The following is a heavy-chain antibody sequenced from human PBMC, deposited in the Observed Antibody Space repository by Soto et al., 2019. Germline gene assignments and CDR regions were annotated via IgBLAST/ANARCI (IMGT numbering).Heavy chain of an antibody. V-gene: IGHV1-18*01. CDR2: ISAYNGNT. J-gene: IGHJ6*02. CDR1: GYTFTSYG. D-gene: IGHD2-2*01. Sequence: ASVKVSCKASGYTFTSYGISWVRQAPGQGLEWMGWISAYNGNTNYAQKLQGRVTMTTDTSTSTAYMELRSLRSDDTAVYYCARDDGVPAAMRGYYYYGMDVWGQGTTVTVSS. CDR3: ARDDGVPAAMRGYYYYGMDV.